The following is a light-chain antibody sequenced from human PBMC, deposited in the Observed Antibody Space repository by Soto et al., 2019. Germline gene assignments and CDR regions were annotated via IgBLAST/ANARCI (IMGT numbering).Light chain of an antibody. CDR3: SSYTSSSLYV. CDR2: DVS. Sequence: QSALTQPASVSGSPGQSITISCTGTSSDVGGSNYVSWYQQLPGKAPKLMIYDVSDRPSGVSNRFSGSKSGNTASLTISGLQAEDEADYYRSSYTSSSLYVFGTGTKLTVL. J-gene: IGLJ1*01. CDR1: SSDVGGSNY. V-gene: IGLV2-14*01.